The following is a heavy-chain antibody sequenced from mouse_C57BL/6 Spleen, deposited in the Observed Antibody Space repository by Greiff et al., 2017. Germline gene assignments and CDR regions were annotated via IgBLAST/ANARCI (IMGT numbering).Heavy chain of an antibody. CDR1: GYSFTDYN. Sequence: VQLQQSGPELVKPGASVKISCKASGYSFTDYNMNWVKQRNGKSLEWIGVINPNYGTTSYNQKFKGKATLTVDQSSSTAYMQLNSRTSEDSSVYYCARGYGSSYVHAMDYWGQGTSVTVSS. D-gene: IGHD1-1*01. J-gene: IGHJ4*01. V-gene: IGHV1-39*01. CDR3: ARGYGSSYVHAMDY. CDR2: INPNYGTT.